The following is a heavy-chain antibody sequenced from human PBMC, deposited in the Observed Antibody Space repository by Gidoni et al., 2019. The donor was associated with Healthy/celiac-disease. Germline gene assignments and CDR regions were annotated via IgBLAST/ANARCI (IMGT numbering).Heavy chain of an antibody. Sequence: QVQLQESGPGLVKPSGTLSLTCAVSGGSISSSNWWSWVRQPPGKGLEWIGEIYHSGSTNYNPSLKSRVTISVDKSKNQFSLKLSSVTAADTAVYYCARTDDDYYDSDVWALLDYWGQGTLVTVSS. J-gene: IGHJ4*02. V-gene: IGHV4-4*02. CDR1: GGSISSSNW. D-gene: IGHD3-22*01. CDR3: ARTDDDYYDSDVWALLDY. CDR2: IYHSGST.